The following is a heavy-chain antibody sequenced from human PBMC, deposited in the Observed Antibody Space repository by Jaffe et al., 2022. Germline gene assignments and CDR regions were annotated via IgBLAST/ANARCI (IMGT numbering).Heavy chain of an antibody. D-gene: IGHD6-13*01. CDR3: ARDYRQGYSSSWSRAPEAFDI. Sequence: QVQLQESGPGLVKPSETLSLTCTVSGGSISSYYWSWIRQPPGKGLEWIGYIYYSGSTNYNPSLKSRVTISVDTSKNQFSLKLSSVTAADTAVYYCARDYRQGYSSSWSRAPEAFDIWGQGTMVTVSS. J-gene: IGHJ3*02. CDR2: IYYSGST. V-gene: IGHV4-59*01. CDR1: GGSISSYY.